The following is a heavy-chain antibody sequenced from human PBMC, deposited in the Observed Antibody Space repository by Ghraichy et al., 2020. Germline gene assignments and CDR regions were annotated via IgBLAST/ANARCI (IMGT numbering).Heavy chain of an antibody. Sequence: GGSLRLSCAASGFTFSNYNIHWVRQAPGKGLEYVSGINSDGSGTPYANSVKGRFTISRDNSKNMVYLQMGSLSAEDMALYFCARSGGPPATMGGYFDCWGQGTQVTVSS. CDR1: GFTFSNYN. CDR3: ARSGGPPATMGGYFDC. D-gene: IGHD3-10*01. CDR2: INSDGSGT. J-gene: IGHJ4*02. V-gene: IGHV3-64*01.